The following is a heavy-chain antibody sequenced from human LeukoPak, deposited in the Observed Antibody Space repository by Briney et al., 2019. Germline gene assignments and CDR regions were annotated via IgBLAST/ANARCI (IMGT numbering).Heavy chain of an antibody. CDR1: GYTFTSYD. Sequence: GASVKVSCKASGYTFTSYDINRVRQATGQGLEWMGWMNPNSGNTGYAQKFQGRVTMTRNTSISTAYMELSSLRSEDTAVYYCSTTVVTDVHPVDYWGQGTLVTVSS. CDR2: MNPNSGNT. J-gene: IGHJ4*02. CDR3: STTVVTDVHPVDY. D-gene: IGHD4-23*01. V-gene: IGHV1-8*01.